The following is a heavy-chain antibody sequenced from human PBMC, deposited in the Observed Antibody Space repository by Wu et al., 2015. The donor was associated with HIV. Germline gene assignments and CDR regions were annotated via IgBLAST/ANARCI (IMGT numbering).Heavy chain of an antibody. V-gene: IGHV1-69*13. Sequence: QVQLVQSGAEVKKPGSSVKVSCKASGGTFSSYAISWVRQAPGQGLEWMGRIIPIFGTTNYAQKFQGRVTITADESTSTVHMELSSLRSEDTAVYYCARGLPYYYDSSGYYAWGQGTLVTVSS. CDR3: ARGLPYYYDSSGYYA. CDR1: GGTFSSYA. J-gene: IGHJ4*02. CDR2: IIPIFGTT. D-gene: IGHD3-22*01.